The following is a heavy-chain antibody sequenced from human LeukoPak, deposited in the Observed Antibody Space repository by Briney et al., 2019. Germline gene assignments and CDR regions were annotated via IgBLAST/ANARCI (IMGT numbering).Heavy chain of an antibody. CDR1: GYTFTSYG. D-gene: IGHD4-17*01. CDR2: IITYNGNT. V-gene: IGHV1-18*01. J-gene: IGHJ6*03. CDR3: AKTTVTSEEYFYYYMDV. Sequence: ASVKVSCKTSGYTFTSYGLSWVRQAPGQGLEWMGWIITYNGNTYYSQNLQGTVTMTTDTSTSTAYMELRSLRSDDTAVYYCAKTTVTSEEYFYYYMDVWGKGTTVTVSS.